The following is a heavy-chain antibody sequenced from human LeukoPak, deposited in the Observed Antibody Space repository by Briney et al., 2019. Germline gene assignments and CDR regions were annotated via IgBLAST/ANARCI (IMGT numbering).Heavy chain of an antibody. V-gene: IGHV1-8*03. CDR3: ARLSLLLPDAFDI. CDR2: MNPNSGNT. CDR1: GYTFTSYD. Sequence: WASVKVSCKASGYTFTSYDINWVRQATGQGLEWMGWMNPNSGNTGYAQKFQGRVTIARNTSISTAYMELSSLRSEDTAVYYCARLSLLLPDAFDIWGQGTMVTVSS. D-gene: IGHD1-26*01. J-gene: IGHJ3*02.